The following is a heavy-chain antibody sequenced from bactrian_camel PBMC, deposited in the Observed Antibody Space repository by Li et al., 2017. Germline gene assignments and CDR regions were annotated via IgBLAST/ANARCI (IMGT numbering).Heavy chain of an antibody. V-gene: IGHV3S40*01. D-gene: IGHD3*01. Sequence: VQLVESGGGLVQPGWSLRLSCAASGFTFSSFPMTYVRQAPGKGLEWVSTIGSGGTSTYYADSVKGRFTVSRDNAKNTMYLQMNSLKPEDTAAYYCTRDLKGWINSPESQGTQVTVS. CDR2: IGSGGTST. J-gene: IGHJ4*01. CDR1: GFTFSSFP.